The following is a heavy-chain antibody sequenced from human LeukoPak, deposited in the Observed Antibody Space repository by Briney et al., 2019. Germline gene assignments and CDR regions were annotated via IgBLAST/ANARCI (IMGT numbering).Heavy chain of an antibody. CDR2: ISSSSYI. Sequence: PGGSLRLSCAASGFTFSSYSMNWVRQAPGKGLEWVSSISSSSYIYYADSVKGRFTISRDNAKNSLYLQMNSLRAEDTAVYYCARDIAVAGTAFDYWGQGTLVTVSS. V-gene: IGHV3-21*01. J-gene: IGHJ4*02. D-gene: IGHD6-19*01. CDR1: GFTFSSYS. CDR3: ARDIAVAGTAFDY.